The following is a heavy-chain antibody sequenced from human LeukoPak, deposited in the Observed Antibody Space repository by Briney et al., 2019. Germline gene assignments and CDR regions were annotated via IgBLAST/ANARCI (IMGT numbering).Heavy chain of an antibody. CDR2: IYYSGST. Sequence: SETLSLTCTVSGGSISSSSYYWGWIRQPPGKGLEWIGSIYYSGSTYYNPSLKSRVTISVDTSKNQFSLRLSSVTAADTAVYYCARDVRDAFDIWGQGTMVTVSS. CDR3: ARDVRDAFDI. CDR1: GGSISSSSYY. J-gene: IGHJ3*02. D-gene: IGHD3-10*01. V-gene: IGHV4-39*07.